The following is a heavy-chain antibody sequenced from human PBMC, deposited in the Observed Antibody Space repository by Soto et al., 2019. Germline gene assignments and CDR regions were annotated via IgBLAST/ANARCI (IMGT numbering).Heavy chain of an antibody. CDR3: ARDLSTLTNRPPPDAFDI. CDR1: GYTFSSYY. Sequence: GASVKVSCKAAGYTFSSYYMHWVRQAPGQGLEWMGIINPSGGSTSYAQKFQGRVTMTRDTSTSTVYMELSSLRSEDMAVYYCARDLSTLTNRPPPDAFDIWGQGTMVTVSS. D-gene: IGHD3-3*01. J-gene: IGHJ3*02. CDR2: INPSGGST. V-gene: IGHV1-46*01.